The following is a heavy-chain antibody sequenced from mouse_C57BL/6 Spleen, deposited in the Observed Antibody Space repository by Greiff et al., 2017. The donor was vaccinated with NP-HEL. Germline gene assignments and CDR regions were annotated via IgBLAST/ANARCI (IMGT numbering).Heavy chain of an antibody. CDR2: INPNNGGT. CDR3: ARKFDYDGRWYFDV. V-gene: IGHV1-26*01. J-gene: IGHJ1*03. Sequence: VQLQQSGPELVKPGASVKISCKASGYTFTDYYMNWVKQSHGKSLEWIGDINPNNGGTSYNQKFKGKATLTVDKSSSTAYMQLRSLTSEDSAVYDCARKFDYDGRWYFDVWGTGTTVTVSS. CDR1: GYTFTDYY. D-gene: IGHD1-1*01.